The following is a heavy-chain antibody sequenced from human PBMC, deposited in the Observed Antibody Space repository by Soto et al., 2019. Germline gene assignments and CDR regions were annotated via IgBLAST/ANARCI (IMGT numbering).Heavy chain of an antibody. CDR1: GFTFSNAW. CDR2: IKSRPDGGTT. CDR3: STGGYYLDY. J-gene: IGHJ4*02. Sequence: EVQLVESGGGLVKPGGSLRLSCAGSGFTFSNAWMNWVRQAPGKGLEWVGRIKSRPDGGTTDYAAPVKDRFTISRDDSKNTAYLQMNSLKTEDTAVYYCSTGGYYLDYWGQGTLVTVSS. V-gene: IGHV3-15*01.